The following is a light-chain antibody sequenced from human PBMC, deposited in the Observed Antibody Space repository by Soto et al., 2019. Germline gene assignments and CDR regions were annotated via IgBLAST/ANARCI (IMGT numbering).Light chain of an antibody. J-gene: IGLJ2*01. CDR2: DVS. CDR3: CSYAGSFVV. CDR1: SSDVGGYNY. Sequence: QSVLTQPLSVSGSPGQSVTISCTGTSSDVGGYNYVSWYQQHPGKAPKLMIYDVSKRPSGVPDRFSGSKSGNTASLTISGLQAEDEADYYCCSYAGSFVVFGGGTKLTVL. V-gene: IGLV2-11*01.